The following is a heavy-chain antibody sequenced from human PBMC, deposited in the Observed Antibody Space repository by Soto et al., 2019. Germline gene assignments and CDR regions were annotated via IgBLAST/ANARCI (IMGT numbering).Heavy chain of an antibody. CDR1: GGTFSSYA. CDR2: IIPIFGTA. CDR3: ASDGYSYGYWFGP. V-gene: IGHV1-69*01. D-gene: IGHD5-18*01. J-gene: IGHJ5*02. Sequence: QVQLVQSGAEVKKPGSSVKVSCKASGGTFSSYAISWVRQAPGHGLEWMGGIIPIFGTANYAQKFQGSVTITAGESTSTAYMERSSLRSEDTAVYYCASDGYSYGYWFGPWGQGTLVTVSS.